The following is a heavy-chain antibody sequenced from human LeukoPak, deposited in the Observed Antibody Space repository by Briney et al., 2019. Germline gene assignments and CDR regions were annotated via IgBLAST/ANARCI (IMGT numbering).Heavy chain of an antibody. D-gene: IGHD3-3*01. CDR3: ARDLRFLEWLFLPYYYYYGMDV. J-gene: IGHJ6*02. V-gene: IGHV1-18*01. CDR1: GGTFSSYA. Sequence: ASVKVSCKASGGTFSSYAISWVRQAPGQGLEWMGWISAYNGNTNYAQKLQGRVTMTTDTSTSTAYMELRSLRSDDTAVYYCARDLRFLEWLFLPYYYYYGMDVWGQGTTVTVSS. CDR2: ISAYNGNT.